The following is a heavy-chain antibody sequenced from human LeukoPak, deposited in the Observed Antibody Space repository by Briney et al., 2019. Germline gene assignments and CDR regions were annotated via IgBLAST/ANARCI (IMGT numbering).Heavy chain of an antibody. J-gene: IGHJ4*02. Sequence: PGRSLRLSCAASGFTFSSYGMHWVRQAPGKGLEWVAVIWYDGSNKYYADSVKGRFTISRDNSKNTLYLQMNSLRAEDTAVYYCARDVPQYYYDSSGHGGDYWGQGTLVTVSS. CDR3: ARDVPQYYYDSSGHGGDY. V-gene: IGHV3-33*01. D-gene: IGHD3-22*01. CDR2: IWYDGSNK. CDR1: GFTFSSYG.